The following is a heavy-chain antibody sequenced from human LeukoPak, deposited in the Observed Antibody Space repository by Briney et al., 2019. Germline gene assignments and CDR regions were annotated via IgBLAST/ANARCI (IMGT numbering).Heavy chain of an antibody. CDR1: GFTFSNYA. Sequence: GGSLRLSCAASGFTFSNYAMHWVRQAPGKGLEWVSHISYSGTIYNADSVRGRFIISRDNAKNSVYLQMNSLRVEDTAVYYCVRDKNFWGQGTLVTVSS. CDR3: VRDKNF. CDR2: ISYSGTI. J-gene: IGHJ4*02. V-gene: IGHV3-48*01.